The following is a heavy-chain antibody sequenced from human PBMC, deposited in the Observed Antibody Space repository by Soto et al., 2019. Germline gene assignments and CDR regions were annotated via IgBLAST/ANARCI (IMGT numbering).Heavy chain of an antibody. CDR3: ARVWYYDSSGYYAFDY. CDR2: ISAYDGQT. CDR1: GDGFSNYG. D-gene: IGHD3-22*01. Sequence: ASVKVSCKASGDGFSNYGFSWVRQAPGQGLEWLGWISAYDGQTNYTKKFQGRVTMTTDTSSSTAFMELRSLRSDDTAVYYCARVWYYDSSGYYAFDYWGRGTLVTVSS. V-gene: IGHV1-18*01. J-gene: IGHJ4*02.